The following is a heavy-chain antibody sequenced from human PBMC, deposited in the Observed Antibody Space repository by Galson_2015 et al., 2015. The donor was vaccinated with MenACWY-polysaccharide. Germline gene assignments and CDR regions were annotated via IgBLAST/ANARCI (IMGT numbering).Heavy chain of an antibody. CDR1: GYTFTNYW. J-gene: IGHJ6*03. V-gene: IGHV5-51*01. D-gene: IGHD2-2*01. CDR3: ARRTPSKYQRLRTYDWDIDV. Sequence: QSGAEVKKPGESLRISCKGSGYTFTNYWIGWVRQMPGKGLEWMGIIYPGDSDTRYSPSFQGQVTISADKSIGTAYLQWSSLRATDTAINYCARRTPSKYQRLRTYDWDIDVWGKGTTV. CDR2: IYPGDSDT.